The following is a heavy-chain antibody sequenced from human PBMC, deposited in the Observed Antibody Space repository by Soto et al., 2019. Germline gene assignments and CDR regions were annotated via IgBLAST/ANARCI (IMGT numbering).Heavy chain of an antibody. Sequence: QVQLQQSGPGLVRPSETLSLSCSVSGASVSSYYWSWVRQPPGKGLEWIGYIYYIGAYNYNPSLNSRVAISVDTSKNQSSLTLTSVTAADTAVYYCARTPETRYWLDPWGQGTLVTVSS. V-gene: IGHV4-59*02. CDR3: ARTPETRYWLDP. J-gene: IGHJ5*02. CDR2: IYYIGAY. CDR1: GASVSSYY. D-gene: IGHD1-7*01.